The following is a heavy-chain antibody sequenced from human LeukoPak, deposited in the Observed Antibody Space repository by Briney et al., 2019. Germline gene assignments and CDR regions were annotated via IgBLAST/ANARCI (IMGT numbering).Heavy chain of an antibody. CDR3: ARESTAVGDYYFDY. V-gene: IGHV3-74*01. J-gene: IGHJ4*02. D-gene: IGHD3-16*01. CDR2: INSDGSSR. Sequence: GGSLRLSCAASGFTFSSYAMHWVRQAPGKGLVWVSRINSDGSSRTYADSVKGRFTISRDNAKNTLYLQMNSLRAEDLAVYYCARESTAVGDYYFDYWGQGILVAVSS. CDR1: GFTFSSYA.